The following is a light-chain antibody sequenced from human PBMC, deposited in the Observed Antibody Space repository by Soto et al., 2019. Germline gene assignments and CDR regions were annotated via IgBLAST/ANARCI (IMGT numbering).Light chain of an antibody. V-gene: IGLV2-14*01. CDR1: SSDVGNYKY. CDR2: EVS. CDR3: FSYTSSVTYF. Sequence: QSVLAQPASVSGSPGQSITISCTGTSSDVGNYKYVSWYQQHPGKAPKLMIYEVSNRPSGVSNRFSGSKSGNTASLTISGLQAEDETDYYCFSYTSSVTYFFGTGTKVTVL. J-gene: IGLJ1*01.